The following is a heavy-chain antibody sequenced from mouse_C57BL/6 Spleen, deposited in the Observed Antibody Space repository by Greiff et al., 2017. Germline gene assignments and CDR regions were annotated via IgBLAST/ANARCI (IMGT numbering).Heavy chain of an antibody. Sequence: VQLQQSGAELVRPGASVKLSCTASGFNIKDDYMHWVKQRPEQGLEWIGWIDPENGDTEYASKFQGKATLTADTSSNTAYLQLSSLTSEDTAVYYCITRLLRLYAMDYWGQGTSGTVSS. CDR3: ITRLLRLYAMDY. J-gene: IGHJ4*01. D-gene: IGHD1-2*01. CDR1: GFNIKDDY. CDR2: IDPENGDT. V-gene: IGHV14-4*01.